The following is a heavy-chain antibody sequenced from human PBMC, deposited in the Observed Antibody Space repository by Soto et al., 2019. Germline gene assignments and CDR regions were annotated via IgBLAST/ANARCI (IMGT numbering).Heavy chain of an antibody. Sequence: SETLSLTCSVSGGSVYSVNQYLVCVRQPPGKGLEWIGYIYNGGHTFYNPSLKSRVKILVDKSRNQFSLRLSSVTAADTAVYFCATSEYSSLSINWFDPWGQGALVTVSS. D-gene: IGHD6-6*01. CDR3: ATSEYSSLSINWFDP. V-gene: IGHV4-30-4*01. CDR2: IYNGGHT. J-gene: IGHJ5*02. CDR1: GGSVYSVNQY.